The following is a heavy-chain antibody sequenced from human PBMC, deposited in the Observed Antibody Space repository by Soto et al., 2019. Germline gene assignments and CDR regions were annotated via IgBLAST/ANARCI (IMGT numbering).Heavy chain of an antibody. Sequence: RGESLEISCEGSGFSFSKYTVGWVRQIPGKGLEWMGIIHPGDSDTRYSPSFQGQVTISADKSISTAYLQWSSLKASDTAMYYCTLSYGHSYYYYNGMDVWGQGTTVTVSS. D-gene: IGHD4-17*01. CDR2: IHPGDSDT. CDR1: GFSFSKYT. V-gene: IGHV5-51*01. CDR3: TLSYGHSYYYYNGMDV. J-gene: IGHJ6*02.